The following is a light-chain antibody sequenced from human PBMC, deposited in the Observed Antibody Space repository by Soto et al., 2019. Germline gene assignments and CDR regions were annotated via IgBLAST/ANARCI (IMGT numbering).Light chain of an antibody. J-gene: IGKJ5*01. CDR1: QSVGDF. V-gene: IGKV3-11*01. CDR3: QQRSNWPPYLST. CDR2: DAS. Sequence: DIVLTQSPATLSLSPGERATLSCRASQSVGDFLAWYQQKPGQAPRLLIYDASNRATGIPARFSGSGSGTDFTLTISSREPEDFAVYYCQQRSNWPPYLSTFGQGTRLEIK.